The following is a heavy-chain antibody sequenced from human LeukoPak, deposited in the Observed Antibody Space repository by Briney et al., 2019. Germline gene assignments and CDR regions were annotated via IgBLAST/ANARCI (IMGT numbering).Heavy chain of an antibody. V-gene: IGHV1-18*01. CDR1: GYTFTSYG. D-gene: IGHD3-22*01. Sequence: GASVTVSCKESGYTFTSYGISWGRQGPGQGVERMGWISTYNGSTNYAQKLQGRVTINTDKSTSTAYMEMRRLRSDDTGVYYCARDTYYDSSGYYDPYFDYWGQGTLVTVSS. CDR2: ISTYNGST. CDR3: ARDTYYDSSGYYDPYFDY. J-gene: IGHJ4*02.